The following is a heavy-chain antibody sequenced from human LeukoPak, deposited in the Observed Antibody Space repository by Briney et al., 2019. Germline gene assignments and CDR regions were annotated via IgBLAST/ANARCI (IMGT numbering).Heavy chain of an antibody. V-gene: IGHV4-61*01. CDR1: GGSVSSGSYY. D-gene: IGHD3-10*01. J-gene: IGHJ4*02. CDR3: ARDKVYYYGSGGDLYYFDY. CDR2: IYYTGST. Sequence: KPSETLSLTCTVSGGSVSSGSYYWSWIRQPPGKGLEWIGYIYYTGSTNYNPSLKSRVTISVDTSKNQFSLKLSSVTAADTAVYYCARDKVYYYGSGGDLYYFDYWGQGTLVTVSS.